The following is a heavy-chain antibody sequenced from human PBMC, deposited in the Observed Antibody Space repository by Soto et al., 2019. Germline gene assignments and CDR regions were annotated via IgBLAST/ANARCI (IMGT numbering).Heavy chain of an antibody. D-gene: IGHD1-20*01. J-gene: IGHJ4*02. CDR1: GYTFTSYG. V-gene: IGHV1-18*01. Sequence: QVQLVQSGAEVKKPGASVKVSCKASGYTFTSYGITWVRQAPGQGIEWMGGISAYNGNTKYAQKLQGRVTMTTDTSTSTACMELRSLRSDDTAVYYCARDAAIGMNDYWGQGTLVTVSS. CDR3: ARDAAIGMNDY. CDR2: ISAYNGNT.